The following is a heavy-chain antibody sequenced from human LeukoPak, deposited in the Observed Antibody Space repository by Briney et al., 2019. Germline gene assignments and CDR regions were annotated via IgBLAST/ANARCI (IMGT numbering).Heavy chain of an antibody. Sequence: PSETLSLTCTVSSDSISRSYWSWIRQSPGKGLEWIGRIYKDGSTIYNPSLKSRVTISIDTSRNQFSLKLTSVTAADTAVYYCARRVTEGIPVNEGNWFDPWGQGTLVTVCS. CDR2: IYKDGST. D-gene: IGHD2-2*01. J-gene: IGHJ5*02. CDR1: SDSISRSY. CDR3: ARRVTEGIPVNEGNWFDP. V-gene: IGHV4-59*08.